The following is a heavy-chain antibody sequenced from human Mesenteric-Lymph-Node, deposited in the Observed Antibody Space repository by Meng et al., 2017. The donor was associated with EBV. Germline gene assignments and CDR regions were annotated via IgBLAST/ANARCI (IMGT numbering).Heavy chain of an antibody. J-gene: IGHJ6*02. CDR1: VFTFSTYS. V-gene: IGHV3-21*01. Sequence: VHLVESGGGLVKHGESLILSCAASVFTFSTYSMNWVRQAPGKELEWVSSITKSGSYIYYADSVKGRFTISRDTAKKLFYLQMNNLGVDDTAVYYCARDRGGLRFDYYYYGMDVWGQGTAVTV. CDR2: ITKSGSYI. CDR3: ARDRGGLRFDYYYYGMDV. D-gene: IGHD3-3*01.